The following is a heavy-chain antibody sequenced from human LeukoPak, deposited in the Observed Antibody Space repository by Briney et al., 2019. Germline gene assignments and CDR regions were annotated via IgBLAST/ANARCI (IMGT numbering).Heavy chain of an antibody. Sequence: GESLKISCKGSGYRFTSYWTGWVRQMPGKGLEWMGIIYPGDSDTRYSPSFQGQVTISADKSISTAYLQWSSLKASDTAMYYCASRLGSGWYYFDYWGQGTLVTVSS. CDR1: GYRFTSYW. D-gene: IGHD6-19*01. V-gene: IGHV5-51*01. J-gene: IGHJ4*02. CDR2: IYPGDSDT. CDR3: ASRLGSGWYYFDY.